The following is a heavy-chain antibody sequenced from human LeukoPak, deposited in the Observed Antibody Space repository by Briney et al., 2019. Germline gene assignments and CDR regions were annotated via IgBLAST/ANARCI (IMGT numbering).Heavy chain of an antibody. J-gene: IGHJ4*02. D-gene: IGHD3-22*01. CDR2: IWYDGSNI. CDR3: ARARNDYDSNGFSLLDY. CDR1: GISFSSHG. V-gene: IGHV3-33*01. Sequence: GGSLRLSCAASGISFSSHGMHWVRQAPGKGPEWVAVIWYDGSNIYYADSVKGRFTISRDNSKNTLYLQMNSLRAEDTALYYCARARNDYDSNGFSLLDYWGQGTLVTVSS.